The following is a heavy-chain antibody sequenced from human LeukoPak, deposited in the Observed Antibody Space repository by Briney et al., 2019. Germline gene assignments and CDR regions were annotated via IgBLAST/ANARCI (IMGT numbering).Heavy chain of an antibody. CDR1: GFTFSTHE. V-gene: IGHV3-48*03. CDR3: ARDTLNGPFVISLDY. D-gene: IGHD3-9*01. J-gene: IGHJ4*02. Sequence: GGSLRLSCAASGFTFSTHEMNWVRQAPGKGLEWVSHFSSGGNVEYYLDSVRGRFTMSRDNARSLLFLQMNSLRAEDTGVYYCARDTLNGPFVISLDYWGQGALVTVSS. CDR2: FSSGGNVE.